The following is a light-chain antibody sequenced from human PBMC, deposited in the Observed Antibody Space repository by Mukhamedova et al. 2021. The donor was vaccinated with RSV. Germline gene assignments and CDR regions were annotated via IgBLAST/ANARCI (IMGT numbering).Light chain of an antibody. CDR1: TSDIGGNNY. Sequence: GTTSDIGGNNYVSWHQQHPGKAPKLMIYEVSNRPSGVSDRFSGSKSGNTASLTISGLQAEDEADYYCSAYAGGSTLVVFGGGTKL. J-gene: IGLJ2*01. CDR2: EVS. V-gene: IGLV2-14*01. CDR3: SAYAGGSTLVV.